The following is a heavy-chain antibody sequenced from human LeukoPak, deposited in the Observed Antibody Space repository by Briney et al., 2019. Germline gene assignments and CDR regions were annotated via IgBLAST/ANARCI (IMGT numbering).Heavy chain of an antibody. Sequence: ANINQDESEKYYVASVKRRFTISRDNAKNSLYLQMNGLRAEDTAVYYCARRDGYNWYYFDYWGQGTLVTVSS. CDR3: ARRDGYNWYYFDY. J-gene: IGHJ4*02. V-gene: IGHV3-7*04. D-gene: IGHD5-24*01. CDR2: INQDESEK.